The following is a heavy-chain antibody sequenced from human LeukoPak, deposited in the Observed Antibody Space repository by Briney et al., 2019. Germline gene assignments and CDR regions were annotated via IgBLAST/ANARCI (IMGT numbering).Heavy chain of an antibody. CDR3: ASRYSGYESDY. V-gene: IGHV4-39*01. CDR2: IYYSGST. J-gene: IGHJ4*02. D-gene: IGHD5-12*01. CDR1: GGSISSSSYY. Sequence: SETLSLTCTVSGGSISSSSYYWGWIRQPPGKGLEWIGSIYYSGSTYYNPSLESRVTISVDTSKNQFSLKLSSVTAADTAVYYCASRYSGYESDYWGQGTLVTVSS.